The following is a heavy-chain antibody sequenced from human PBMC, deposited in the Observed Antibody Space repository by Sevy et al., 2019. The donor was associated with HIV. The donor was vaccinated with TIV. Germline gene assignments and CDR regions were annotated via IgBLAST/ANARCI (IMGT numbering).Heavy chain of an antibody. V-gene: IGHV3-7*03. CDR2: KKLDGSEK. J-gene: IGHJ6*02. CDR3: ARDCSSTSCLWGLDV. Sequence: GGSLRLSCAASGFTFSNYWMSWVRQAPGKGLEWVANKKLDGSEKYYVDSVKGRLTISRDNAKNSLYLQMNSLGAEDTALYYCARDCSSTSCLWGLDVWGQGTTVTVSS. CDR1: GFTFSNYW. D-gene: IGHD2-2*01.